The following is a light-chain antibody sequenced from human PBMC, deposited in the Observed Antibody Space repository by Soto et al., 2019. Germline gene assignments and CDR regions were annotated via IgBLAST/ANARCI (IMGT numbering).Light chain of an antibody. V-gene: IGLV2-14*01. CDR2: EVS. CDR3: SSYRDTSKLV. CDR1: SSDVGGYDY. Sequence: QSALPQPASVYAAPGQSITISCSGSSSDVGGYDYVSWYQQHPGKAPKLMIYEVSNRPSGVSDRFSGSKSGNTASLTISGLQADDEADYYCSSYRDTSKLVFGPGTKLTAL. J-gene: IGLJ1*01.